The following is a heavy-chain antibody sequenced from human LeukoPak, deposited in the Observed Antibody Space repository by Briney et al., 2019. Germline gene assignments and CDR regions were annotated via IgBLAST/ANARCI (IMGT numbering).Heavy chain of an antibody. CDR1: GFTFSSYA. J-gene: IGHJ5*02. D-gene: IGHD2-15*01. V-gene: IGHV3-64D*09. CDR3: AVVVAASWFDP. Sequence: GGSLRRSCSASGFTFSSYAMHWVRQAPGKGLEYVSAISSNGGSTYYADSVKGRFTISRDNSKNTLYLQMSSLRAEDTAVYYCAVVVAASWFDPWGQGTLVTVSS. CDR2: ISSNGGST.